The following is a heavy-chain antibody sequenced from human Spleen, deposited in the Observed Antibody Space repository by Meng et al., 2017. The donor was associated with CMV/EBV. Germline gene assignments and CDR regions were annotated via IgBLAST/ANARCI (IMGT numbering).Heavy chain of an antibody. CDR1: GGSITTYY. D-gene: IGHD5-18*01. CDR3: ARGPRGYSYEKDWFDP. J-gene: IGHJ5*02. Sequence: SETLSLTCTVSGGSITTYYWSWIRQPPGKGLQWIGYIYYNGGTNYNPSLKSRVTISVDTSKNHFSLKLSSVTAADTAVYYCARGPRGYSYEKDWFDPWGQGTLVTVSS. V-gene: IGHV4-59*01. CDR2: IYYNGGT.